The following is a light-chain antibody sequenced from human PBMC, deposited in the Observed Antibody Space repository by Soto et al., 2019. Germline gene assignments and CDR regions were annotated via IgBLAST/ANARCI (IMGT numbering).Light chain of an antibody. Sequence: EIVLTQSPATLSLSPGERATRSCRASQSVSRYLAWYQQKPGQAPRLLIYDASNRATGITARFSGSGSGTDFTLTISSLEPEDFAVYYCQQRSNWPPITFGQGTRLEIK. CDR1: QSVSRY. CDR2: DAS. V-gene: IGKV3-11*01. J-gene: IGKJ5*01. CDR3: QQRSNWPPIT.